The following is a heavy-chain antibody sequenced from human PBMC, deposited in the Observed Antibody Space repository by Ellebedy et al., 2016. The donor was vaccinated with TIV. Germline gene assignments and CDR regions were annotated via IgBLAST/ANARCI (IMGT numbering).Heavy chain of an antibody. D-gene: IGHD2-2*01. Sequence: GESLKISCAASGFTFSSYAMHWVRQAPGKGLEWVAVISYDGSNKYYADSVKGRFTISRDNSKNTLYLQMNSLRAEDTAVYYCAKYLLTAPPYDAFDIWGQGTMVTVSS. CDR1: GFTFSSYA. J-gene: IGHJ3*02. CDR2: ISYDGSNK. CDR3: AKYLLTAPPYDAFDI. V-gene: IGHV3-30-3*01.